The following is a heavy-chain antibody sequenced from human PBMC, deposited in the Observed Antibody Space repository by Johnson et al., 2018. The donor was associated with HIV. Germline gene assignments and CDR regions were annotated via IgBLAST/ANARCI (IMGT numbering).Heavy chain of an antibody. CDR3: AKYKGWGDAYNRAFEI. Sequence: VQLVESGGGLVQPGRSLRLSCAASGFTFDDYAMHWVRQAPGKGLEWVSGISWNSGSIGYADSVKGRFTISRDNAKNSLYLQMNSLRAEDTALYYCAKYKGWGDAYNRAFEIWGQGTMVTVSS. CDR2: ISWNSGSI. J-gene: IGHJ3*02. D-gene: IGHD5-24*01. V-gene: IGHV3-9*01. CDR1: GFTFDDYA.